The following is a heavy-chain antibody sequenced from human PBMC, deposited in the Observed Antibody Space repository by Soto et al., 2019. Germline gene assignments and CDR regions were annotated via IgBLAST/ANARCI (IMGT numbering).Heavy chain of an antibody. CDR1: GFTFSTST. CDR2: ISDTGGNT. J-gene: IGHJ4*02. CDR3: ARGASAYGDCFDY. D-gene: IGHD4-17*01. Sequence: GGSLRLSCAASGFTFSTSTMNWVRQAPGRGLEWVSTISDTGGNTFYADSVKGRFTISRDNSKNTLYLQMNGLRDEDTAIYYCARGASAYGDCFDYWGQGTLVTVSS. V-gene: IGHV3-23*01.